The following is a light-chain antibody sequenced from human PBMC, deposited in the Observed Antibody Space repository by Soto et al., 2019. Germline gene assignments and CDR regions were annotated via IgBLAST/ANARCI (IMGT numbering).Light chain of an antibody. V-gene: IGLV7-46*01. CDR2: DIS. CDR1: TGTVTSGHY. Sequence: QAVVTQEHSLTVSPGGTVTLTCGSSTGTVTSGHYPYWFQLKPGQAPRTLLYDISNKHSWTPARFSGSLLGGKAALTLSGAQPEDEADYYCLLSYSGPSIFGGGTQLTVL. CDR3: LLSYSGPSI. J-gene: IGLJ7*01.